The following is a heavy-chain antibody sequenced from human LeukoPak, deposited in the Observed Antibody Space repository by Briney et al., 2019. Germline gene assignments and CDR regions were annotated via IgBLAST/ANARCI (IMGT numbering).Heavy chain of an antibody. V-gene: IGHV1-18*01. CDR3: ASLDSSSWYSPAFDI. Sequence: ASVKVSCKASGYTFTSYGISWVRQAPGQGLEWMGWISAYNGNTNYAQKLQGRVTMTTDTSTSTDYMELRSLRSDDTAVYYCASLDSSSWYSPAFDIWGQGTMVTVSS. J-gene: IGHJ3*02. D-gene: IGHD6-13*01. CDR2: ISAYNGNT. CDR1: GYTFTSYG.